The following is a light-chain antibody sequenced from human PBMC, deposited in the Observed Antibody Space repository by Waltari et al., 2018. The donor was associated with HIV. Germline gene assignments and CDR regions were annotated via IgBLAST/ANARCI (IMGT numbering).Light chain of an antibody. CDR2: YNN. J-gene: IGLJ2*01. Sequence: QSVLTKPPSASGTPGPRVTISCSGRSSTIGSKTANWYQQFPGTAPKLLIYYNNHRPSGFPDRFSGSKSGTSSSLAISGLQSEDEADYYCAAWDVPLNGPVFGGGTKLTVL. CDR3: AAWDVPLNGPV. CDR1: SSTIGSKT. V-gene: IGLV1-44*01.